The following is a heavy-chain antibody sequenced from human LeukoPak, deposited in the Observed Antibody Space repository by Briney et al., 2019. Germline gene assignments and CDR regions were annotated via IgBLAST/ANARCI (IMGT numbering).Heavy chain of an antibody. Sequence: GGSLRLSCAASGFTFSTSAMSWVRQAPGKGLEWVSAISGSGDKTYHADSVKGRFTVSRDNSKNTLYLQMNSLRAEDTAVYYCAKDRMVYGYWGQGTLVAVSS. CDR3: AKDRMVYGY. J-gene: IGHJ4*02. D-gene: IGHD2-8*01. V-gene: IGHV3-23*01. CDR2: ISGSGDKT. CDR1: GFTFSTSA.